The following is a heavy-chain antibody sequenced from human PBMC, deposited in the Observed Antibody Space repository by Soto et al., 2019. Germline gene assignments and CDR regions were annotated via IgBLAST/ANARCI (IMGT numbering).Heavy chain of an antibody. CDR2: IYYSGST. V-gene: IGHV4-59*01. Sequence: PSETLSLTCTVSGGSISSYYWSWIRQPPGKGLEWIGYIYYSGSTNYNPSLKSRVTISVDTSKNQFSLKLSSVTAADTAVYYCARTQRYYDFWSGYYGYYYYGMDVWGQGTTVTVSS. J-gene: IGHJ6*02. D-gene: IGHD3-3*01. CDR3: ARTQRYYDFWSGYYGYYYYGMDV. CDR1: GGSISSYY.